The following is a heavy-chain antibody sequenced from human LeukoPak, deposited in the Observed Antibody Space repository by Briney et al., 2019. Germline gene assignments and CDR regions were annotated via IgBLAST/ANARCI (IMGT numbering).Heavy chain of an antibody. J-gene: IGHJ4*02. V-gene: IGHV3-30*04. CDR1: GFTPSSYA. CDR2: ITYDGSNK. CDR3: ARDPQWLAWFDY. D-gene: IGHD6-19*01. Sequence: GGSLRLSCAASGFTPSSYAMHWVRQAPGNGLGWGAVITYDGSNKAYEDSVRGRFTTSRDNSKNKLYLQMNSLRAEDTAVYYCARDPQWLAWFDYWGQGTLVTASS.